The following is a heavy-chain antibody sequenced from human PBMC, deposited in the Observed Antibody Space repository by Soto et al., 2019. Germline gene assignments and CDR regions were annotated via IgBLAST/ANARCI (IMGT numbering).Heavy chain of an antibody. D-gene: IGHD6-19*01. CDR1: GGSISSYY. CDR2: IYYSGKT. CDR3: ARLSLFSGWPLY. V-gene: IGHV4-59*08. Sequence: ETLSLTCTVSGGSISSYYWSWIRQPPGKGLEWIGYIYYSGKTSYNPSLKSRVTISLDTSKNQFLLKLSSVTAADTAVYYCARLSLFSGWPLYWGQGTLVTVSS. J-gene: IGHJ4*02.